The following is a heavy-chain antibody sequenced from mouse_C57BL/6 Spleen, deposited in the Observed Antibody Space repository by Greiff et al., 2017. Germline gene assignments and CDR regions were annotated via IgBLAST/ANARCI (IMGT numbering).Heavy chain of an antibody. CDR3: TRFSHYDGDYYAMDY. CDR2: ISSGGDYI. CDR1: GFTFSSYS. Sequence: DVQLVESGEGLVKPGGSLKLSCAASGFTFSSYSMSWVRQTPEKRLEWVAYISSGGDYIYYADTVKGRFTISRDNARNTLYLQMSSLKSEDTAMYYCTRFSHYDGDYYAMDYWGQGTSVTVSS. J-gene: IGHJ4*01. D-gene: IGHD1-2*01. V-gene: IGHV5-9-1*02.